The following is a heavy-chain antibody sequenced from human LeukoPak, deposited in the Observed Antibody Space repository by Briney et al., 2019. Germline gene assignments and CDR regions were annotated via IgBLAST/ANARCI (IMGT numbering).Heavy chain of an antibody. V-gene: IGHV3-23*01. D-gene: IGHD6-25*01. CDR2: ISGRGGST. J-gene: IGHJ4*02. Sequence: GGSLRLSCAASGFTFSSYAMHWVRQAPGQGLEWVSAISGRGGSTYYADSVKGRFSISRDNSKNTLDLQMNTLRAEDTAVYYCTRDRGFSYSSGFDYWGQGTLVTVSS. CDR1: GFTFSSYA. CDR3: TRDRGFSYSSGFDY.